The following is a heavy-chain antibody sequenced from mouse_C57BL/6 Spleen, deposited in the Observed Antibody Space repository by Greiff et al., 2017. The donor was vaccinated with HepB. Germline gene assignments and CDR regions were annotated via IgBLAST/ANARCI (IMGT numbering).Heavy chain of an antibody. D-gene: IGHD2-4*01. CDR3: ARVDDYNGFAY. J-gene: IGHJ2*01. V-gene: IGHV1-26*01. CDR1: GYTFTDYY. Sequence: EVQLQQSGPELVKPGASVKISCKASGYTFTDYYMNWVKQSHGKSLEWIGDIIPNNGGTSYNQKFKGKATVTGDKSSSTAYMELRSLTAEDSAVYYCARVDDYNGFAYWGHGTTLTVST. CDR2: IIPNNGGT.